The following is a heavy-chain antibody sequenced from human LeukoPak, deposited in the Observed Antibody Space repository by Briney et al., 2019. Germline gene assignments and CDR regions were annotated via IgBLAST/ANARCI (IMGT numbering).Heavy chain of an antibody. CDR2: IHYSGST. D-gene: IGHD6-13*01. Sequence: SETLSLTCTVSGGSISSYYWSWIRQPPGKGLEWIGYIHYSGSTNYNPSLKSRVTISVDTSKKQFSLKVSSVTAADTAVYYCARARGWQQLPRRYYGMDVWGQGTTVTVSS. CDR3: ARARGWQQLPRRYYGMDV. CDR1: GGSISSYY. V-gene: IGHV4-59*01. J-gene: IGHJ6*02.